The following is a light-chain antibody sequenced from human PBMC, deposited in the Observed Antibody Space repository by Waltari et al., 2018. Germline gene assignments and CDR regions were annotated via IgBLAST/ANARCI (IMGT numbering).Light chain of an antibody. CDR2: QVS. J-gene: IGKJ2*01. CDR3: MQGTYWPPYT. CDR1: HSHEHTDGHTY. V-gene: IGKV2-30*02. Sequence: DAVLTQSPVLLPVRLGQPASISCRSRHSHEHTDGHTYLNWIQQRPGLSPRRLIFQVSHRDSGVPDRFSGSGSGTDFTLKISRVEAEDVGIYYCMQGTYWPPYTFGQGTKLEI.